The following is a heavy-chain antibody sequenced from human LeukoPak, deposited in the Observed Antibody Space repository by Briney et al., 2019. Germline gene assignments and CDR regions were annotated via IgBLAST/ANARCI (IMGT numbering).Heavy chain of an antibody. CDR2: IYYSGST. Sequence: SETLSLTCTVSGGSISSYYWSWIRQPPGEGLEWIGYIYYSGSTNYNPSLKSRVTISVDTSKNQFSLKLSSVTAADTAVYYCARETYYGSGSFDAFDIWGQGTMVTVSS. CDR1: GGSISSYY. J-gene: IGHJ3*02. CDR3: ARETYYGSGSFDAFDI. D-gene: IGHD3-10*01. V-gene: IGHV4-59*01.